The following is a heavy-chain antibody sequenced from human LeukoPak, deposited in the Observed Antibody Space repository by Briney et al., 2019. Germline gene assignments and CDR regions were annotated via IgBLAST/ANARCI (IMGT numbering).Heavy chain of an antibody. CDR1: GFSFSSYA. CDR3: ANSASGRGSFRSYDFDI. CDR2: ISGSGGST. V-gene: IGHV3-23*01. D-gene: IGHD2-15*01. J-gene: IGHJ3*02. Sequence: GGSLRLSCAASGFSFSSYAMSWVRQAPGKGMEWDSVISGSGGSTYYADSVKGRFTISRDNSKNTLYLQMNSLRAEVTAVYYCANSASGRGSFRSYDFDICGQGQMVTVSS.